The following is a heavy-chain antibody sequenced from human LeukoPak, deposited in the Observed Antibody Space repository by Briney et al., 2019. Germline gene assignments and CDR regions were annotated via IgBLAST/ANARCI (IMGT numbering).Heavy chain of an antibody. CDR2: ISHSGST. Sequence: PSETLSLTCAVYGGSFSGYYWSWIRQPPGKGLEWIGEISHSGSTNYNPSLKSRVTISVDTSKNQFSLKLSSVTAADTAVYYCARRRGWYEYYFDYWGQGTLVTVSS. V-gene: IGHV4-34*01. CDR1: GGSFSGYY. J-gene: IGHJ4*02. CDR3: ARRRGWYEYYFDY. D-gene: IGHD6-19*01.